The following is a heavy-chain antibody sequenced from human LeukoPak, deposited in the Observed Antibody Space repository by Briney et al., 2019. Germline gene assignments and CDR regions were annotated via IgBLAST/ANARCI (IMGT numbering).Heavy chain of an antibody. V-gene: IGHV4-39*07. J-gene: IGHJ4*02. D-gene: IGHD2-15*01. CDR1: GGSISSGTYY. CDR3: ARDYCSGGSCYQRKYYFDY. CDR2: IYHSGST. Sequence: PSETLSLTCTVSGGSISSGTYYWAWIRQPPGKGLEWIGTIYHSGSTYYNPSLKSRVTISVDTSKNQFSLKLSSVTAADTAVYYCARDYCSGGSCYQRKYYFDYWGQGTLVTVSS.